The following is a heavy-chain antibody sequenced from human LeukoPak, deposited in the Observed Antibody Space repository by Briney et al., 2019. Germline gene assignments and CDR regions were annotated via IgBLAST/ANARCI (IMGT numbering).Heavy chain of an antibody. CDR1: GFTFSSYA. D-gene: IGHD6-19*01. V-gene: IGHV3-30-3*01. J-gene: IGHJ4*02. CDR2: ISYDGSNK. Sequence: PGRSLRLSCAASGFTFSSYAMHWVRQAPGKGLEWVAVISYDGSNKYYADSVKGRFTISRDNSKNTLYLQMNSLRAEDTAVYYCARDPGAALYFDYWGQGTLVTVSS. CDR3: ARDPGAALYFDY.